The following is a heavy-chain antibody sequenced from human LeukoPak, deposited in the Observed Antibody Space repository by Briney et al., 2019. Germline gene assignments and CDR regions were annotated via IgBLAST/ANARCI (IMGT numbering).Heavy chain of an antibody. J-gene: IGHJ4*02. CDR1: GFTFSSYA. CDR3: VAQPTADSSGYYYFDY. Sequence: GGSLRLSCAASGFTFSSYAMHWVRQAPGKGLEWVAVISYDGSNKYYADSVKGRFTISRDNPKNTLYLQMNSLRAEDTAVYYCVAQPTADSSGYYYFDYWGQGTLVTVSS. V-gene: IGHV3-30*04. D-gene: IGHD3-22*01. CDR2: ISYDGSNK.